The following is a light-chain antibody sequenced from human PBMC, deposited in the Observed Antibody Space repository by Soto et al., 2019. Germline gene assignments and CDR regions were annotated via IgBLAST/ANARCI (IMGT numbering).Light chain of an antibody. J-gene: IGKJ2*01. CDR2: SAS. CDR1: QRVSSN. V-gene: IGKV3-15*01. CDR3: QQYNNWPYT. Sequence: DIVMTQSPSTLSVSPGGSATLSCRASQRVSSNFAWYQQKPGQAPTLLIYSASTRETGIPARFSGSGSGTEFTLTISSLQPEDFAVYYCQQYNNWPYTFGQGTKLEIK.